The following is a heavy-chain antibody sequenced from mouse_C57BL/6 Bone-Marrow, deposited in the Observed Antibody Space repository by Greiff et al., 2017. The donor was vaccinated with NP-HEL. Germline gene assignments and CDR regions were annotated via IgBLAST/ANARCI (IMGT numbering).Heavy chain of an antibody. CDR3: ARGRGSYY. Sequence: EVKLMESGPGLVKPSQSLSLTCSVTGYSITSGYYWNWIRQFPGNKLEWMGYISYDGSNNYNPSLKNRISITRDTSKNQFFLKLNSVTTEDTATYYCARGRGSYYWGQGTTLTVSS. CDR2: ISYDGSN. D-gene: IGHD1-1*02. V-gene: IGHV3-6*01. J-gene: IGHJ2*01. CDR1: GYSITSGYY.